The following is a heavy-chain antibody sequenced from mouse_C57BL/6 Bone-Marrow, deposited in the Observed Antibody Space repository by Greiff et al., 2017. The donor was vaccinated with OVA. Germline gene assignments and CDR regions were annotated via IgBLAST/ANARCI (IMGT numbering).Heavy chain of an antibody. CDR1: GYTFTDYE. V-gene: IGHV1-15*01. J-gene: IGHJ1*03. CDR3: TRGYFDG. CDR2: IDPETGGT. Sequence: QVQLQQSGAELVRPGASVTLSCKASGYTFTDYEMHWVQQTPVHGLEWIGAIDPETGGTAYNQKFKGKAILTADKSSSTAYMEIRSLTSEDSAVYYCTRGYFDGWGTGTTVTVSS.